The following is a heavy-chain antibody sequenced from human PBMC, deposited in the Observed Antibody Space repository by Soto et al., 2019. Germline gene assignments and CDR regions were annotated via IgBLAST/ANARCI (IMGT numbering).Heavy chain of an antibody. D-gene: IGHD3-10*01. CDR2: IYYSGST. CDR3: ARDTVWNLYGSGLQNDAFDI. V-gene: IGHV4-59*01. Sequence: SETLSLTCTVSGGSISSYYWSWIRQPPGEGLEWIGYIYYSGSTNYNPSLKSRVTISVDTSKNQFSLKLSSVTAADTAVYYCARDTVWNLYGSGLQNDAFDIWGQGT. CDR1: GGSISSYY. J-gene: IGHJ3*02.